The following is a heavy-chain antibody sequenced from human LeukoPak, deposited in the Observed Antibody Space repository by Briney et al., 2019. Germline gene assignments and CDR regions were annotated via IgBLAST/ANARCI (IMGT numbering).Heavy chain of an antibody. CDR3: ARARQWEPFDY. CDR2: IKSDGSST. Sequence: GGSLRLSCAASGFTFSSYWMHWVRQAPGKGLVWVSRIKSDGSSTTYADSVKGRFTISRDNAKNTLYLQMNSLRAEDTAVYYCARARQWEPFDYWGQGTLVTVSS. V-gene: IGHV3-74*01. J-gene: IGHJ4*02. CDR1: GFTFSSYW. D-gene: IGHD1-26*01.